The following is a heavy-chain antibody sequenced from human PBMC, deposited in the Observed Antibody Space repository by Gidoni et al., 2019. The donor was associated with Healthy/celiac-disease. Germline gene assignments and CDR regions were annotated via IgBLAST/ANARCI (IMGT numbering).Heavy chain of an antibody. CDR3: ARARSYSGYGEY. CDR2: ISYDGSNK. J-gene: IGHJ4*02. V-gene: IGHV3-30-3*01. CDR1: GFTFSSYA. D-gene: IGHD5-12*01. Sequence: QVQLVESGGGVVQPGRSLRLSCAASGFTFSSYAMHWVRPAPGKGLEWVAVISYDGSNKYYADSVKGRFTISRDNSKNTLYLQMNSLRAEDTAVYYCARARSYSGYGEYWGQGTLVTVSS.